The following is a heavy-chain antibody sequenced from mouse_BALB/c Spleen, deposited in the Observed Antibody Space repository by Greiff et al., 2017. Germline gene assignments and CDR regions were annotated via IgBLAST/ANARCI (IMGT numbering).Heavy chain of an antibody. V-gene: IGHV1-9*01. J-gene: IGHJ3*01. CDR3: ARGLRLFAD. Sequence: QVQLQQSGAELMKPGASVKISCKATGYTFSSYWIEWVKQRPGHGLEWIGEILPGSGSTNYNEKFKGKATFTADTSSNTAYMQLSSLTSEDSAVYYCARGLRLFADWGQGTLVTVSA. CDR1: GYTFSSYW. D-gene: IGHD1-2*01. CDR2: ILPGSGST.